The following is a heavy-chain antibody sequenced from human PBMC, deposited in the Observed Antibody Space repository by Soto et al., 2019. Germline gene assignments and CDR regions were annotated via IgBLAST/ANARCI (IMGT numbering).Heavy chain of an antibody. V-gene: IGHV1-2*02. CDR2: INPNSGGT. Sequence: ASVKVSCKAPGYTFSDYYIHWVRQAPGQGLEWMGWINPNSGGTKYAPKFQGGVTMTRDTSITTAYMELSRLRSGDTAVYYCAKEPATAKPEGVDFWGQGTLVTVSS. CDR3: AKEPATAKPEGVDF. D-gene: IGHD1-1*01. CDR1: GYTFSDYY. J-gene: IGHJ4*02.